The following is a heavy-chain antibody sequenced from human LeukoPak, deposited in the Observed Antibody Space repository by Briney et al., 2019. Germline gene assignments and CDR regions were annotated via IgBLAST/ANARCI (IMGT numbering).Heavy chain of an antibody. CDR3: ASTNSIAVAGNDY. V-gene: IGHV1-69*04. J-gene: IGHJ4*02. Sequence: ASVKVSCKASGGTFSSYAISWVRQAPGQGLEWMGRIIPILGIANYAQKFQGRVTITADKSTSTAYMELSSLRSEDTAVYYCASTNSIAVAGNDYWGQGTLVTVSS. CDR2: IIPILGIA. D-gene: IGHD6-19*01. CDR1: GGTFSSYA.